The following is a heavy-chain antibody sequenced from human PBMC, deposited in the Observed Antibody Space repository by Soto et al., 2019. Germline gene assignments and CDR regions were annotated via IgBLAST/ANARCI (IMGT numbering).Heavy chain of an antibody. CDR2: INPIGGST. CDR3: AVTGTIEIVDY. V-gene: IGHV1-69*02. D-gene: IGHD1-7*01. CDR1: GGTFSRYT. Sequence: ASVKVSCKASGGTFSRYTISWVRQAPGQGREWMGMINPIGGSTSYAQKFQGRVTITMDTSTSTVYMELSSLRSEDTAVYYCAVTGTIEIVDYWGQGTLVTVPS. J-gene: IGHJ4*02.